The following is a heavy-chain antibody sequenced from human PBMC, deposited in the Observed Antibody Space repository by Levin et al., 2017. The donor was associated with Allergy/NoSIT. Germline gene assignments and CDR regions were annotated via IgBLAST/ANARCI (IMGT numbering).Heavy chain of an antibody. V-gene: IGHV3-30*18. Sequence: GGSLGLSCVASGFIFGDYAMHWVRQIPAKGLEWVAFISYDGSITDYADSVKGRFAISRDISTNTLFLQMNTLRPDDTGVYYCAKERHNSGSSDAFDIWGHGSAATVSS. CDR3: AKERHNSGSSDAFDI. CDR1: GFIFGDYA. CDR2: ISYDGSIT. J-gene: IGHJ3*02. D-gene: IGHD3-10*01.